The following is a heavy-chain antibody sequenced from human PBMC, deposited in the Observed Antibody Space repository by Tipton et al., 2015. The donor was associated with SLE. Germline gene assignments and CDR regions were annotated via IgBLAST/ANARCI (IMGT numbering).Heavy chain of an antibody. CDR3: ARGNRLAARQIDS. J-gene: IGHJ4*02. D-gene: IGHD6-6*01. V-gene: IGHV4-34*01. CDR2: RFHSGRN. CDR1: GDFFISFY. Sequence: TLSLTCTVDGDFFISFYWSWVRQSPGKGLEWIAERFHSGRNNYNQSIKSRVSLSIDTSKKQFSLKLTSVNVADTAVYYCARGNRLAARQIDSWGRGTLVTVSS.